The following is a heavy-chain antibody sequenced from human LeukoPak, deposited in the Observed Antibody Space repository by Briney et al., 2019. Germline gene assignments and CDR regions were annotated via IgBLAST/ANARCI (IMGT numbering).Heavy chain of an antibody. Sequence: GGSLRLSCAASGFTFSNAWMNWVRQAPGKGLEWVGRIKSKTDGGTTDYAAPVKGRFTISRDDSKNTLYLQMNSLKTEGTAVCYCTTDALTAEDIVVVPAAHWGQGTLVTVSS. CDR1: GFTFSNAW. CDR3: TTDALTAEDIVVVPAAH. D-gene: IGHD2-2*01. J-gene: IGHJ4*02. V-gene: IGHV3-15*07. CDR2: IKSKTDGGTT.